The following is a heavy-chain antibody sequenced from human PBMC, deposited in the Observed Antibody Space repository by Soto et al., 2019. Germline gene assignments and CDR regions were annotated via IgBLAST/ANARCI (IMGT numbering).Heavy chain of an antibody. CDR3: ARDPYTMVRGVTLYYYGMDV. D-gene: IGHD3-10*01. CDR1: GFTFSSYG. Sequence: PGGSLRLSCAASGFTFSSYGISWIRLSPGKGLEWVSVISGGGDTTYYTPSVKGRFTISRDDFRNTLYLQMNSLRTEDTAIYYCARDPYTMVRGVTLYYYGMDVWGQGTTVTVSS. J-gene: IGHJ6*02. CDR2: ISGGGDTT. V-gene: IGHV3-23*01.